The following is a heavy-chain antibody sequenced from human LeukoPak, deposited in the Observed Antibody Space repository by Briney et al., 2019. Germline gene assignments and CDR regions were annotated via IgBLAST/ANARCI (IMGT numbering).Heavy chain of an antibody. J-gene: IGHJ4*02. CDR2: IIPIFGTA. Sequence: SVKVSCKASGGTFSSYAISWVRQAPGQGLEWMGGIIPIFGTANYAQKFRGRVTMTTDTSTSTAYMELRSLGSDETAVYYCARVDLLTGYYFFDYWGQGTLVTVSS. V-gene: IGHV1-69*05. CDR1: GGTFSSYA. D-gene: IGHD3-9*01. CDR3: ARVDLLTGYYFFDY.